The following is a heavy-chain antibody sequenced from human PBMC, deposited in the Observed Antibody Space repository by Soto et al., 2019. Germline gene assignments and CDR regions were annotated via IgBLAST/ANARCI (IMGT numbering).Heavy chain of an antibody. D-gene: IGHD6-6*01. CDR2: ISWDGGST. CDR3: AKDIRRAYSSSSGVFDY. CDR1: GFTFDDYT. V-gene: IGHV3-43*01. Sequence: EVQLVESGGVVVQPGGSLRLSCAASGFTFDDYTMHWVRQAPGKGLEWVSLISWDGGSTYYADSVKGRFTISRDNSKNSLYLQMNSLRTEDTALYYCAKDIRRAYSSSSGVFDYWGQGTLVTVSS. J-gene: IGHJ4*02.